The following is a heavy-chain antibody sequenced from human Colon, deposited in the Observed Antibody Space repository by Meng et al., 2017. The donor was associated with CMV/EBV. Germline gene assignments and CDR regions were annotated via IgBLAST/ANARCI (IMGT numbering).Heavy chain of an antibody. CDR3: ARVIGNDGLLDD. V-gene: IGHV3-74*01. J-gene: IGHJ4*02. Sequence: GESLKISCAASGFTFSYYWMHWVRQAPGKGLMWVSRIKNDGTRATYADSVRGRFTTSRDNAKNTLYLQMHSLRAEDTAVYYCARVIGNDGLLDDWGQGTLVTVSS. CDR1: GFTFSYYW. CDR2: IKNDGTRA. D-gene: IGHD1-1*01.